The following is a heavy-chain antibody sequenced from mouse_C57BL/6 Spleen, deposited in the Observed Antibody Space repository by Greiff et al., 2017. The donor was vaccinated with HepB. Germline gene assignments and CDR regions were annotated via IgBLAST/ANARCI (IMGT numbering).Heavy chain of an antibody. J-gene: IGHJ4*01. CDR1: GFTFTDYY. V-gene: IGHV7-3*01. D-gene: IGHD1-1*01. Sequence: DVMLVESGGGLVQPGGSLSLSCAASGFTFTDYYMSWVRQPPGKALEWLGFIRNKANGYTTEYSASVKGRFTISRDNSQSILYLQMNALRAEDSATYYCARYTYGGAMDYWGQGTSVTVSS. CDR3: ARYTYGGAMDY. CDR2: IRNKANGYTT.